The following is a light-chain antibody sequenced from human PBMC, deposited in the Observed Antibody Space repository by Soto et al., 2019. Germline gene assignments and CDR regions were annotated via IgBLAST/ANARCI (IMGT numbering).Light chain of an antibody. CDR1: QSVSSY. V-gene: IGKV3-20*01. Sequence: EIVLTQSPATLSLSPGERATLSCRASQSVSSYLAWYQQRPGQPPRLLIYGTSSRATGGIADRFSGSGSGTDFTLTISRLEPEDFAVYYCEYYGSSITFAGGTKVDI. CDR3: EYYGSSIT. J-gene: IGKJ4*01. CDR2: GTS.